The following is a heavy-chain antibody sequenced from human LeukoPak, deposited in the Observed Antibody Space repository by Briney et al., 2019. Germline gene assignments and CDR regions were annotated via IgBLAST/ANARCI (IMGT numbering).Heavy chain of an antibody. J-gene: IGHJ4*02. CDR2: ISGSGGST. V-gene: IGHV3-23*01. CDR3: AKNPVGYCSGGSCYVDY. D-gene: IGHD2-15*01. CDR1: GFTFSSYA. Sequence: PGGSLRLSCAASGFTFSSYAMSWVRQAPGKGLEWVSAISGSGGSTYYADSVKGRFTISRDNSKNTLYLQMNSLRAEDTAVYYCAKNPVGYCSGGSCYVDYWGQGTLVTVSS.